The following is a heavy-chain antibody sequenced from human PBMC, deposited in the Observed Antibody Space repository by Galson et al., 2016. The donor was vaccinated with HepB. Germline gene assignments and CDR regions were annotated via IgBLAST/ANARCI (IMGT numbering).Heavy chain of an antibody. D-gene: IGHD3-16*02. CDR3: ATTTSYDYIWGTYRYPEYFQH. V-gene: IGHV1-46*01. CDR1: GYAFSNYY. CDR2: INPDGGSR. J-gene: IGHJ1*01. Sequence: SVKVSCKASGYAFSNYYMHWVRQAPGQGLEWMGIINPDGGSRSYAQKFQGRVTMTRDTSTTTVNLEMNSLRADDTALYYCATTTSYDYIWGTYRYPEYFQHWGQGTLVTVSS.